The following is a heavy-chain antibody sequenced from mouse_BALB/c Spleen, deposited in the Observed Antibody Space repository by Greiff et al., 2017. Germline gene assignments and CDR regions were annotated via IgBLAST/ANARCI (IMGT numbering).Heavy chain of an antibody. CDR3: ARAPYYGSSYWYFDV. D-gene: IGHD1-1*01. CDR1: GYTFTSYV. CDR2: INPYNDGT. Sequence: EVQLQQSGPELVKPGASVKMSCKASGYTFTSYVMHWVKQKPGQGLEWIGYINPYNDGTKYNEKFKGKATLTSDKSSSTAYMELSSLTSEDSAVYYCARAPYYGSSYWYFDVWGAGTTVTVSS. V-gene: IGHV1-14*01. J-gene: IGHJ1*01.